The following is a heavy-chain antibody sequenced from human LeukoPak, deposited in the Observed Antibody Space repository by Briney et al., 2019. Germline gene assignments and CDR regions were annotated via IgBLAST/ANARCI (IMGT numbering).Heavy chain of an antibody. J-gene: IGHJ4*02. CDR2: IGTAGGT. CDR3: ARGSYWAFDY. V-gene: IGHV3-13*04. D-gene: IGHD3-10*01. CDR1: RFTFSSYD. Sequence: GESLRLSCAASRFTFSSYDMHWVRQVTGKGLEWVSTIGTAGGTYYAGSVKGRFSISRENAKTSLYLQMNSLRAGDTAVYYCARGSYWAFDYWGQGTLATVSS.